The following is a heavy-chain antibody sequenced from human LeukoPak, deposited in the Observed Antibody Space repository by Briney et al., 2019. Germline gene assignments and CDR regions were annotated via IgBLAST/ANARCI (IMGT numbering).Heavy chain of an antibody. D-gene: IGHD3-10*01. V-gene: IGHV3-11*04. Sequence: GGSLRLSCAASGFTFSDYYMSWIRQTPGKGLEWVSYISSSGSTIYYADSVKGRFTISRDNAKNSLYLQMNSLRAEDTAVYYCARDAYYGSGSYDYWGQGTLVTVSS. CDR1: GFTFSDYY. CDR3: ARDAYYGSGSYDY. CDR2: ISSSGSTI. J-gene: IGHJ4*02.